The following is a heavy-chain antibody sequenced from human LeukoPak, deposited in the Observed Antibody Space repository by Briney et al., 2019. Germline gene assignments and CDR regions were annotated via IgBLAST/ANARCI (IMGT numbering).Heavy chain of an antibody. CDR3: ASSVTTAGFDY. CDR1: GFTFSSYW. Sequence: GGSLRLSCAASGFTFSSYWMSWVRQAPGKGLEWVANINQDGSETYYVDSVKGRFTISRDNAKNSLYLQMNSLRAEDTAVYYCASSVTTAGFDYWGQGTLVTVSS. V-gene: IGHV3-7*01. D-gene: IGHD4-17*01. CDR2: INQDGSET. J-gene: IGHJ4*02.